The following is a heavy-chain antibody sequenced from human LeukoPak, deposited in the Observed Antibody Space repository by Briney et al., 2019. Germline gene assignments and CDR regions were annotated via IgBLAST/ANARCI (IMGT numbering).Heavy chain of an antibody. CDR1: GFTFSSYW. D-gene: IGHD2-2*01. V-gene: IGHV3-74*01. J-gene: IGHJ4*02. CDR3: ARGAGYCSSTSCYEVFDY. CDR2: INSDGSST. Sequence: GGSLRLSCAASGFTFSSYWMHWVRQAPGKGLVWVSRINSDGSSTSYADSVKGRFTISRDNAKNTLYLQMNSLRAEDTAVYYCARGAGYCSSTSCYEVFDYWAREPWSPSPQ.